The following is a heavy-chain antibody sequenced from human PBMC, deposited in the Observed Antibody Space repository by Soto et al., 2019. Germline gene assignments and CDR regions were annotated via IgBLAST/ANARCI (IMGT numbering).Heavy chain of an antibody. CDR3: TRVGGDGDYYYYYYMDV. J-gene: IGHJ6*03. Sequence: PGGSLRLSCTASGFTFGDYAMSWFRQAPGKGLEWVGFIRSKAYGGTTEYAASVKGRFTISRDDSKSIAYLQMNSLKTEDTVVYYCTRVGGDGDYYYYYYMDVWGKGTTVTVSS. V-gene: IGHV3-49*03. D-gene: IGHD4-17*01. CDR1: GFTFGDYA. CDR2: IRSKAYGGTT.